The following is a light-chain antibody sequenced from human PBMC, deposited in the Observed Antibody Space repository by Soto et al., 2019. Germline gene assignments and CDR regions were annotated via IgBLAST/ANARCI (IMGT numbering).Light chain of an antibody. J-gene: IGKJ4*02. Sequence: IQMTQSPSSLSASVGGGVTITCRASQDIRNNLAWYQQIPGKAAKLLISAASSLQSGVPSRFSGSGSGTDFSRTVSGLQPEDSATYYCQQAKSFPLTFGGGTKVEIK. CDR1: QDIRNN. CDR2: AAS. CDR3: QQAKSFPLT. V-gene: IGKV1-12*01.